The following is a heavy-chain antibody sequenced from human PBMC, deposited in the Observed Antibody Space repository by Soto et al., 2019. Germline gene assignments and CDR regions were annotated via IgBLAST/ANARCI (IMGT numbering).Heavy chain of an antibody. J-gene: IGHJ4*02. Sequence: QITLNESGPTQVKPRQTLTLTCTFSGFSLTTSGVGVGWIRQSPGKAPEWLALIYWDDDKRYSPSLKRRLTITTDPSQYQVVLTLADLDTADTATYSCAHRVLRTVFGLVTTTASYFDFWGQGTPVAVSS. CDR1: GFSLTTSGVG. CDR2: IYWDDDK. CDR3: AHRVLRTVFGLVTTTASYFDF. V-gene: IGHV2-5*02. D-gene: IGHD3-3*01.